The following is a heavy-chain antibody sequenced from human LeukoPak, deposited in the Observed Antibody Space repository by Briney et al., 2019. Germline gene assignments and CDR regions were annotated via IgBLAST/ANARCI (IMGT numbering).Heavy chain of an antibody. Sequence: SETLSLTCTVSGGSFSSYYWNWIRQPPGKGLEWIGYIYYSGSTNYSPSLKSRVTISVDTSKNQFSLKLSSVTAADTAVYYCARGSYGWFNCFDSWGQGTLVTVSS. J-gene: IGHJ5*01. CDR3: ARGSYGWFNCFDS. CDR1: GGSFSSYY. V-gene: IGHV4-59*01. CDR2: IYYSGST. D-gene: IGHD5-18*01.